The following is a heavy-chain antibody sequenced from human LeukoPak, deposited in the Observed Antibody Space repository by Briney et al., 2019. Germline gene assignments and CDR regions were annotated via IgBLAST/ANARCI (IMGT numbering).Heavy chain of an antibody. D-gene: IGHD4-17*01. CDR3: ARPLDPRVTTVTNDAFDI. J-gene: IGHJ3*02. Sequence: GGSLRLSCAASGFTFSSYGMHWVRQAPGKGLEWVAVIWYDGSNKYYADSVKGRFTISRDNSKNTLYLQMNSLRAEDTAAYYCARPLDPRVTTVTNDAFDIWGQGTMVTVSS. CDR1: GFTFSSYG. CDR2: IWYDGSNK. V-gene: IGHV3-33*01.